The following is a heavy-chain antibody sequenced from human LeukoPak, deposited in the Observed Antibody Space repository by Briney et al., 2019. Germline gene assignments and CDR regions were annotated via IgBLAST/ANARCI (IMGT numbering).Heavy chain of an antibody. D-gene: IGHD1-26*01. CDR2: TWYDGSNK. CDR3: ARDRGSGTYGLDC. J-gene: IGHJ4*02. Sequence: GGSLRLSCAASGFTFSNYGMHWVRQAPGKGPEWVAVTWYDGSNKYYADSVKGRFTVSRDDSENTLFLQMNSLRGEDTAVYYCARDRGSGTYGLDCWGQGVQVTVSS. CDR1: GFTFSNYG. V-gene: IGHV3-33*01.